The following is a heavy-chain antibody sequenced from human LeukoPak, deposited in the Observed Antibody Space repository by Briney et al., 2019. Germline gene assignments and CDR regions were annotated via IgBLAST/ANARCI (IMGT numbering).Heavy chain of an antibody. CDR1: GYTFSNFG. CDR2: ISAYNGNT. CDR3: ARDTDSGWYICNY. Sequence: ASVRVSCKTSGYTFSNFGINWVRQAPGQGLEWMGWISAYNGNTNYAQKLQGRVTMTTDTSTSTAYMELRSLRSDDTAVYYCARDTDSGWYICNYWGQGTLVTVSS. D-gene: IGHD6-19*01. V-gene: IGHV1-18*01. J-gene: IGHJ4*02.